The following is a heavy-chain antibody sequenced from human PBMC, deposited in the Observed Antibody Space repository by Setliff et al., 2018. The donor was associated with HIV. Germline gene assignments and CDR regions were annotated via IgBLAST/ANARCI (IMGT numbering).Heavy chain of an antibody. CDR1: GGSFSGYY. D-gene: IGHD2-2*01. J-gene: IGHJ4*02. CDR2: INHSGST. Sequence: SETLSLTCAVYGGSFSGYYWSWIRQPPGKGLEWIGEINHSGSTNYNPSLKSRVTISVDTSKNQFSLKLSSVTAAETAVYYCARGRRDPQVRRKEVGYFDYWGQGTLVTVSS. V-gene: IGHV4-34*01. CDR3: ARGRRDPQVRRKEVGYFDY.